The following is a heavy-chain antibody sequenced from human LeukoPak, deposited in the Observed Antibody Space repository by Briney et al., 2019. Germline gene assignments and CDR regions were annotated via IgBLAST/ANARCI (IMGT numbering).Heavy chain of an antibody. V-gene: IGHV1-2*06. D-gene: IGHD1-14*01. CDR2: IHPNSGDT. CDR1: GYTFTGCY. J-gene: IGHJ5*02. CDR3: ARVSSPLQDNWFDP. Sequence: GASVKVSCKASGYTFTGCYLHWVRQAPGQGLEWMGRIHPNSGDTHYAQKFQGRVTMTRDTSISTAYMEFSRLRPDDTAVYYCARVSSPLQDNWFDPWGQGTLVTVSS.